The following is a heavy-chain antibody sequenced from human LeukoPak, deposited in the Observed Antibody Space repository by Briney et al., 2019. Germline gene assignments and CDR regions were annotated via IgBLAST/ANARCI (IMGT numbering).Heavy chain of an antibody. CDR2: IKQDGSDK. CDR1: GFTFSSYW. Sequence: PGGSLRLSCAASGFTFSSYWMSWVRQAPGKGLEWVANIKQDGSDKYYVDSVKGRFTISRDNAKNSLYLQMNSLRAEDTAVYYCARDHPWQWLVREDLDSYWYFDLWGRGTLVTVSS. CDR3: ARDHPWQWLVREDLDSYWYFDL. D-gene: IGHD6-19*01. J-gene: IGHJ2*01. V-gene: IGHV3-7*01.